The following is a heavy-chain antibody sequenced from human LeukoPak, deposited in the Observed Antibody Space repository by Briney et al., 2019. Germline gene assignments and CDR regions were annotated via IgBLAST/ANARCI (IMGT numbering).Heavy chain of an antibody. CDR2: INHSGST. CDR3: ASTGIAAAGRYY. Sequence: SETLSLTCAVYGGSFSGYYWSWIRQPPGKGLEWIGEINHSGSTNYNPSLKSRVTISVDTSKNQFSLKLSSVTAADTAVYYCASTGIAAAGRYYWGQGTLVTVSS. V-gene: IGHV4-34*01. J-gene: IGHJ4*02. CDR1: GGSFSGYY. D-gene: IGHD6-13*01.